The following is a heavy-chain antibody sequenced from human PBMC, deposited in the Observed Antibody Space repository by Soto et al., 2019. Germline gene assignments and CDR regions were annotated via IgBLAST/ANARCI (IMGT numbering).Heavy chain of an antibody. CDR3: AREGVPAAIRGYYYYYGMDV. J-gene: IGHJ6*02. Sequence: GGSLRLSCAASGLTFSSYGMHWVRQAPGKGLEWVAVIWYDGSNKYYADSVKGRFTISRDNSKNTLYLQMNSLRAEDTAVYYCAREGVPAAIRGYYYYYGMDVWGQGTTVTVSS. V-gene: IGHV3-33*01. D-gene: IGHD2-2*02. CDR2: IWYDGSNK. CDR1: GLTFSSYG.